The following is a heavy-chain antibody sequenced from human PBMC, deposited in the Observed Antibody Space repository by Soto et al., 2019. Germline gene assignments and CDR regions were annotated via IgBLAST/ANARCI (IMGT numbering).Heavy chain of an antibody. CDR1: GFSFSSYA. CDR2: ISDGGGST. D-gene: IGHD2-21*02. J-gene: IGHJ4*02. V-gene: IGHV3-23*01. Sequence: LRLSCAASGFSFSSYAMSWVRQAPGKGLEWVSSISDGGGSTNYADSVRGRFTIARDRSKNTLYLHMISLRAEDTAVYYCAKEYCGADYALDFRGQGALVTVSS. CDR3: AKEYCGADYALDF.